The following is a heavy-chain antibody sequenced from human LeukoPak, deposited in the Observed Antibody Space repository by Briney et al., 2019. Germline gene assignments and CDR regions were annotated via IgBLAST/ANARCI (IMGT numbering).Heavy chain of an antibody. CDR3: ARAYYDGSGPWSFDY. J-gene: IGHJ4*02. Sequence: PSETLSLTCTVSGGSIGDYYWSWVRQPAGKRLEWIGRIYTSGSTNYNPSLKSRVTMSLDTSKNQFSLKLSSVTAADTAVYYCARAYYDGSGPWSFDYWGQGTQVTVSP. CDR2: IYTSGST. V-gene: IGHV4-4*07. D-gene: IGHD3-22*01. CDR1: GGSIGDYY.